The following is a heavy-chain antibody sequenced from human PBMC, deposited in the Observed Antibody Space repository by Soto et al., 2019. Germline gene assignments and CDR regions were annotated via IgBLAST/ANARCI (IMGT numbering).Heavy chain of an antibody. Sequence: QVQLVQSGAEVKKPGASVKVSCKASGYTFTSYLMHWVRQAPGQRLEWMGWINGDNGNTKYSQKFQGRVTITRDTSATTANMDLSSLRPEDTAVYYCAKGNRDPQYYSENSDYYDAFDIWGQGTMVTVSS. CDR2: INGDNGNT. CDR3: AKGNRDPQYYSENSDYYDAFDI. J-gene: IGHJ3*02. CDR1: GYTFTSYL. D-gene: IGHD3-22*01. V-gene: IGHV1-3*01.